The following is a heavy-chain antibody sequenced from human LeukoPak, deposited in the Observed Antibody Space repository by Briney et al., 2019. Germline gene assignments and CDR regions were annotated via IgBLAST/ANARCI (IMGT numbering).Heavy chain of an antibody. J-gene: IGHJ6*03. V-gene: IGHV4-4*07. Sequence: SETLSLTCTIPGASITNSFWSWIRQPAGKGLEWIGRFYTTGTPTYNPSLKSRVTMSADTSQNQLSLKLSSVIAADTAVYYCSRDQDYSASGGSRTYYFYMDVWGKGTTVTVSS. D-gene: IGHD3-10*01. CDR1: GASITNSF. CDR2: FYTTGTP. CDR3: SRDQDYSASGGSRTYYFYMDV.